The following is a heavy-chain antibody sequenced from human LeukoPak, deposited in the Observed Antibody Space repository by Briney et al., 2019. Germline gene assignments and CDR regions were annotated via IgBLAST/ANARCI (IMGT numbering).Heavy chain of an antibody. V-gene: IGHV3-30*02. CDR1: GFTFSSYG. Sequence: GGSLRLSCAASGFTFSSYGMHWVRQAPGKGLEGAAFIRYDGSNKYYADSVKGRFTISRDNSKNTLYLQMNSLRAEDTAVYYCARDWEFYDSSGYYLDAFDIWGQGTMVTVSS. CDR3: ARDWEFYDSSGYYLDAFDI. CDR2: IRYDGSNK. D-gene: IGHD3-22*01. J-gene: IGHJ3*02.